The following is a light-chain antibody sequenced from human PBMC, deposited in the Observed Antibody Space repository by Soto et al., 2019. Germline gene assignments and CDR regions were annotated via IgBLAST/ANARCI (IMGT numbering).Light chain of an antibody. J-gene: IGKJ1*01. V-gene: IGKV1-9*01. Sequence: DIPLTQSPSFLSASVGERVTITCRASQGITSFLAWYQQKPGKAPKLLIYAASTLQGGVTPRFSGSGAGTEFTLTLSSLQREGFATYYCQQGNSYPRTFGQGTKVEIK. CDR3: QQGNSYPRT. CDR1: QGITSF. CDR2: AAS.